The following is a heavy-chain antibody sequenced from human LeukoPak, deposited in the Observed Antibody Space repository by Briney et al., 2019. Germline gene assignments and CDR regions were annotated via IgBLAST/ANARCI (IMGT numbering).Heavy chain of an antibody. CDR3: APSSPGFDY. D-gene: IGHD2-15*01. V-gene: IGHV4-39*01. CDR1: GGSISSSSYY. Sequence: SETLSLTCTVSGGSISSSSYYWGWVRQPPGRGLEWIGSIYYSGSTYYNPSLKSRVTISVDTSKNQFSLKLSSVTVADTAVYYCAPSSPGFDYWGQGTLVTVSS. J-gene: IGHJ4*02. CDR2: IYYSGST.